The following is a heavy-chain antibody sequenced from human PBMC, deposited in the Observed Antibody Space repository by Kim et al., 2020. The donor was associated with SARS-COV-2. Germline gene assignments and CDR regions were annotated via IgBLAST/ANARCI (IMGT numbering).Heavy chain of an antibody. J-gene: IGHJ3*02. V-gene: IGHV1-69*13. Sequence: SVKVSCKASGGTFSSYAISWVRQAPGQGLEWMGGIIPIFGTANYAQKFQGRVTITADESTSTAYMELSSLRSEDTAVYYCARYSSGWYDTRVHAFDIWGQRATGSVSP. CDR2: IIPIFGTA. CDR3: ARYSSGWYDTRVHAFDI. D-gene: IGHD6-19*01. CDR1: GGTFSSYA.